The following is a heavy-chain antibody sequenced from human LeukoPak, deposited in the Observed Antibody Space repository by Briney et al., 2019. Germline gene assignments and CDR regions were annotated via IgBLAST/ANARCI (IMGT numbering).Heavy chain of an antibody. D-gene: IGHD4-17*01. V-gene: IGHV1-2*02. CDR3: ARDPDYGPSNWFDP. CDR2: INPNSGGT. Sequence: ASVKVSCKASGYTFTGYYMHWARQAPGQGLEWMGWINPNSGGTNYAQKFQGRVTMTRETSISTVYMELSRLRSDDTAVYYCARDPDYGPSNWFDPWGQGTLVTVSS. CDR1: GYTFTGYY. J-gene: IGHJ5*02.